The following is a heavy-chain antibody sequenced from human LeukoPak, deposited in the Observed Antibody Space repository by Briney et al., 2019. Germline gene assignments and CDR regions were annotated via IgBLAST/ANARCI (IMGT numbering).Heavy chain of an antibody. V-gene: IGHV1-24*01. CDR2: FDPEDGET. J-gene: IGHJ5*02. CDR3: ATTRCRVGKVVVTARTGWFDP. Sequence: ASVKVSCKVSGYTLTELSMHWVRQAPGKGLEWMGGFDPEDGETIYAQKFQGRVTMTEDTSTDTAYMELSSLRSEDTAVYYCATTRCRVGKVVVTARTGWFDPWGQGTLVTVSS. D-gene: IGHD2-21*02. CDR1: GYTLTELS.